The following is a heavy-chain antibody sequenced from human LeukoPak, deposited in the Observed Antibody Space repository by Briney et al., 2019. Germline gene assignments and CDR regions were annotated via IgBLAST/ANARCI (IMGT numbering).Heavy chain of an antibody. CDR2: IMQEGKEK. CDR3: AKDRNPIADYYFEI. V-gene: IGHV3-7*01. CDR1: GFTFSTYW. D-gene: IGHD1-14*01. J-gene: IGHJ4*02. Sequence: ESLRLSCAASGFTFSTYWMNWIRQAPGKGLEWVANIMQEGKEKNYVDSVKGRFTIPRHNAKHSLYLQMNSLRAEDTAVYYCAKDRNPIADYYFEIWGRGPPVTVSS.